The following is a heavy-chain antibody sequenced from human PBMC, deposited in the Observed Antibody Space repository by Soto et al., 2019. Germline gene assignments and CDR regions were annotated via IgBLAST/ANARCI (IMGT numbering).Heavy chain of an antibody. Sequence: EVQLVESGGGLVKPGGSLRLSCAASGFTFSSYSMNWVRQAPGKGLEWVSSISSSSSYIYYADSVKGRFTISRDNAKNSLYLQMNSLRAEDTAVYYCARDGVAAAGRQDYYYYGMDVWGQGTTVTVS. D-gene: IGHD6-13*01. CDR1: GFTFSSYS. J-gene: IGHJ6*02. V-gene: IGHV3-21*01. CDR2: ISSSSSYI. CDR3: ARDGVAAAGRQDYYYYGMDV.